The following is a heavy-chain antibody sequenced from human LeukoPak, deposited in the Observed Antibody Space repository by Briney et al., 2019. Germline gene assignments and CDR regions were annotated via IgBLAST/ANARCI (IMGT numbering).Heavy chain of an antibody. J-gene: IGHJ4*02. CDR2: ISSSGSTI. CDR3: ARGAPTVTPTPFDY. D-gene: IGHD4-17*01. Sequence: PGGSLRLSCATSGFTFNTYEMNWVRQAPGKGLEWVSYISSSGSTIYYADSVKGRFTISRDNAKKSLYLQMNSQRAEDTAIYYCARGAPTVTPTPFDYWGQGTLVTVSS. V-gene: IGHV3-48*03. CDR1: GFTFNTYE.